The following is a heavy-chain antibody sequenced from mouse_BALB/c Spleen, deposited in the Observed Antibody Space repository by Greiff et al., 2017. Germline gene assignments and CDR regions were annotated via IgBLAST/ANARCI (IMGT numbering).Heavy chain of an antibody. Sequence: QVQLQQSGAELVRPGSSVKISCKASGYAFSSYWMNWVKQRPGQGLEWIGQIYPGDGDTNYNGKFKGKATLTADKSSSTAYMQLSSLTSEDSAVYFCAREYDYDEGDDWGAGTTVTVSS. V-gene: IGHV1-80*01. D-gene: IGHD2-4*01. CDR1: GYAFSSYW. CDR3: AREYDYDEGDD. CDR2: IYPGDGDT. J-gene: IGHJ1*01.